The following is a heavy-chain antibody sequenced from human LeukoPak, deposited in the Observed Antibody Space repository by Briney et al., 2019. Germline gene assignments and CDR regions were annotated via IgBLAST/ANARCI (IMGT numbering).Heavy chain of an antibody. Sequence: GGSLRLSCAASGFSFSDYAMHWVRQAPGKGLEFVSVIGPIGVYTYYANSVKGRFTISRDNSKSTVSLQMGSLRDEDMAVYYCARSPPGRTNWNYYDYWGRGTLVTV. CDR3: ARSPPGRTNWNYYDY. CDR2: IGPIGVYT. CDR1: GFSFSDYA. J-gene: IGHJ4*02. V-gene: IGHV3-64*01. D-gene: IGHD1-1*01.